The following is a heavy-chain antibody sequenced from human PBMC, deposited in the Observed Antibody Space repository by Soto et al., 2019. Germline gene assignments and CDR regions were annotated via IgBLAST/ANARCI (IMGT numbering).Heavy chain of an antibody. CDR1: GYSFSKYD. J-gene: IGHJ5*02. Sequence: QIQLVQSGAELKKPGASVKVSCEASGYSFSKYDISWLRQAPGQGPEWMGRISPKSANTNYAQKFQGRVTMTADTSTSTAYMEPRGLRSDDTAVYYCATSYDSGFDPWGQGTLVTVSS. V-gene: IGHV1-18*04. D-gene: IGHD5-12*01. CDR3: ATSYDSGFDP. CDR2: ISPKSANT.